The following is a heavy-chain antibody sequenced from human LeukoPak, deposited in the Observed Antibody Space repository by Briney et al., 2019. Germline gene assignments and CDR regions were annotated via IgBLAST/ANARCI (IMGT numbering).Heavy chain of an antibody. CDR2: IGTAGDT. CDR3: ARSRVGLYYYYGMDV. D-gene: IGHD2-2*01. V-gene: IGHV3-13*01. CDR1: GFTFSSYD. J-gene: IGHJ6*02. Sequence: GRSLRLSCAASGFTFSSYDMHWVRQATGKGLEWVSAIGTAGDTYYPGSVKGRFTISGENAKNSLYLQMNSLRAEDTAVYYCARSRVGLYYYYGMDVWGQGTTVTVSS.